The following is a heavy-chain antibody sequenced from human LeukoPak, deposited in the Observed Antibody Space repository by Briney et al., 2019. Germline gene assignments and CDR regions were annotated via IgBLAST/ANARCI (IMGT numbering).Heavy chain of an antibody. V-gene: IGHV4-59*01. CDR3: ARGALYRSGWLRYFDL. J-gene: IGHJ2*01. Sequence: SETLSLTCTVSGGSISSYYWSWSRQPPGKGLEWIGYIYYSGSTNYNPSLKSRVTISVDTSKNQFSLKLSSVTAADTAVYYCARGALYRSGWLRYFDLWGRGTLVTVSS. CDR2: IYYSGST. D-gene: IGHD6-19*01. CDR1: GGSISSYY.